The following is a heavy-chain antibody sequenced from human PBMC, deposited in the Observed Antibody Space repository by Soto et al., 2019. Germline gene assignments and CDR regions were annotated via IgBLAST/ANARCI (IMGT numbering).Heavy chain of an antibody. CDR1: GYTFTNYG. V-gene: IGHV1-18*01. J-gene: IGHJ4*02. CDR2: FNPANRNT. D-gene: IGHD3-3*01. Sequence: QVQLVQSGAEVKRPGTSVKVSCKVSGYTFTNYGINWVRQAPGQGLEWVGWFNPANRNTNYAQKFQDRVSMTTDTPANTAEREWGVLSSDAWAVFSLARVRFGAPFNFWGKGPLVAVPS. CDR3: ARVRFGAPFNF.